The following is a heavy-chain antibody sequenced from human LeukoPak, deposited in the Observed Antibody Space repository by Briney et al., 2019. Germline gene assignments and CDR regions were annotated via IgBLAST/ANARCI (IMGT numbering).Heavy chain of an antibody. J-gene: IGHJ4*02. CDR3: ARDGSEKAAGPQC. CDR2: IWYDGSNK. D-gene: IGHD6-13*01. Sequence: GGSLRLSCAASGFTFSSHGMHWVRQAPGKGLEWVAVIWYDGSNKYYADSVKGRFTISRDNSKNTLYLQMNSLRAEDTAVYYCARDGSEKAAGPQCWGQGTLVTVSS. CDR1: GFTFSSHG. V-gene: IGHV3-33*01.